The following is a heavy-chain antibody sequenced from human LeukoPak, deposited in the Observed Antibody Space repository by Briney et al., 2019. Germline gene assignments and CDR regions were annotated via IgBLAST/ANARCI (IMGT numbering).Heavy chain of an antibody. V-gene: IGHV3-30*04. Sequence: SGGSLRLSCAASGFTFSSYAMHWVRQAPGKGLEWVAVISYDGSNKYYADSVKGRFTISRDNSKNTLYLQMNSLRAEDTAVYYCARDGDYSSSWSRYYYYYYMDVWGKGTTVTVSS. D-gene: IGHD6-13*01. CDR2: ISYDGSNK. CDR1: GFTFSSYA. J-gene: IGHJ6*03. CDR3: ARDGDYSSSWSRYYYYYYMDV.